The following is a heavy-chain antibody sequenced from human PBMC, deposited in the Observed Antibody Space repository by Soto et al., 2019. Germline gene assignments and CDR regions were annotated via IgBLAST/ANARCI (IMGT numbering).Heavy chain of an antibody. D-gene: IGHD6-13*01. Sequence: QLQLQESGPGLVKPSETLSLTCSVSGGSISRNSYYWGWIRQPPGKGLEWIGRVHYSGTTDYNPSLESRVTISIDTSKNHFSLKLRSVTAADTAVYFCARPRGTSGWYGSWFDPWGPGALVTVYS. J-gene: IGHJ5*02. CDR2: VHYSGTT. V-gene: IGHV4-39*02. CDR3: ARPRGTSGWYGSWFDP. CDR1: GGSISRNSYY.